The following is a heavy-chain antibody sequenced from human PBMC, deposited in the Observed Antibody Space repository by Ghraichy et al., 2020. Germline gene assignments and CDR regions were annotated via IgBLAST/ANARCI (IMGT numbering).Heavy chain of an antibody. J-gene: IGHJ3*02. CDR2: INPSGGST. D-gene: IGHD3-10*01. CDR3: AREPMVREQSNAFDI. CDR1: GYTFTSYY. Sequence: ASVKVSCKASGYTFTSYYMHWVRQAPGQGLEWMGIINPSGGSTSYAQKFQGRVTMTRDTSTSTVYMELSSLRSEDTAVYYCAREPMVREQSNAFDIWGQGTMVTVSS. V-gene: IGHV1-46*01.